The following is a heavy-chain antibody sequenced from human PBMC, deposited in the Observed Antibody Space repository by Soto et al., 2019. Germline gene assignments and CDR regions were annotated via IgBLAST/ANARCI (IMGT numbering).Heavy chain of an antibody. CDR2: ISSNGGST. D-gene: IGHD6-13*01. CDR3: VKDPGYSSSWYYFDY. Sequence: GGSVRLSCSASGFTFSSYAMHWVRQAPGKGLEYVSAISSNGGSTYYADSVKGRFTISRDNSKNTLYLQMSSLRAEDTAVYYCVKDPGYSSSWYYFDYWGQGTLVTVSS. J-gene: IGHJ4*02. CDR1: GFTFSSYA. V-gene: IGHV3-64D*06.